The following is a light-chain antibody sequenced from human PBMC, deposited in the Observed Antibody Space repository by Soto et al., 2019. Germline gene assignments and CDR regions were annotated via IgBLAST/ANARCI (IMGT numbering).Light chain of an antibody. CDR3: AAWDDSLSGPA. V-gene: IGLV1-47*01. J-gene: IGLJ1*01. CDR1: ISNIGSNY. CDR2: RNN. Sequence: QSVLTQPPSASGTPGQRVTISCSGSISNIGSNYVYWYQQLPGTAPKLLIYRNNQRPSGVPDRFSGSKSGTSASLAISGLRSEDEADYYCAAWDDSLSGPAFGTGTKVTVL.